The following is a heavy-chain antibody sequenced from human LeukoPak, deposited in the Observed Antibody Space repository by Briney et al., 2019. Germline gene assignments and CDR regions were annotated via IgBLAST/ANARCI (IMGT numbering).Heavy chain of an antibody. CDR3: ARGGYYYDDAFDI. CDR2: IKENGNEQ. V-gene: IGHV3-7*01. Sequence: PGGSLRLSCAASGFTFSSYSMNWVRQAPGEGPEWVAHIKENGNEQYYADSVKGRFTISRDSSKNTLYLQMNSLRAEGTAVYYCARGGYYYDDAFDIWGQGTMVTVSS. J-gene: IGHJ3*02. CDR1: GFTFSSYS. D-gene: IGHD3-22*01.